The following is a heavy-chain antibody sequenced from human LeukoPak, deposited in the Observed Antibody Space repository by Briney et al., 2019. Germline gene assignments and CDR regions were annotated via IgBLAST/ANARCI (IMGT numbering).Heavy chain of an antibody. D-gene: IGHD2-15*01. CDR3: AKDLPGYCSGGSCYSESGY. CDR2: ISCSGGST. CDR1: GFTFSSYA. J-gene: IGHJ4*02. Sequence: GGSLRLSCAASGFTFSSYAMSWVRQAPGKGLEWVSAISCSGGSTYYADSVKGRFTISRDNSKNTLYLQMNSLRAEDTAVYYCAKDLPGYCSGGSCYSESGYWGQGTLVTVSS. V-gene: IGHV3-23*01.